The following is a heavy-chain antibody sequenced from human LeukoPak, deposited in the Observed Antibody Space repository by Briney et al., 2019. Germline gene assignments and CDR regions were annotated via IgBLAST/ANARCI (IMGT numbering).Heavy chain of an antibody. CDR3: ASIGARITMVRGVVP. Sequence: ASVKVSCKASGYTFTGYYMYWVRQAPGQGLEWMGWINPNSGGTNYAQKFQGRVTMTRDTSISTAYMELSRLRSDDTAVYYCASIGARITMVRGVVPWGQGTLVTVSS. CDR1: GYTFTGYY. CDR2: INPNSGGT. J-gene: IGHJ5*02. D-gene: IGHD3-10*01. V-gene: IGHV1-2*02.